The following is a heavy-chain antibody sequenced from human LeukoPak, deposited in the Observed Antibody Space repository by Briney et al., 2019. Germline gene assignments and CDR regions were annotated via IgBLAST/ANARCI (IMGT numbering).Heavy chain of an antibody. CDR1: GYTFTGYY. CDR3: ARDLTPGIAAAIGAFDI. J-gene: IGHJ3*02. Sequence: ASVKVSCKASGYTFTGYYMHWVRQAPGQGLEWMGWINPNSGGTNYAQKFQGRVTMTRDTSISTAYMELSRLRFDDTAVYYCARDLTPGIAAAIGAFDIWGQGTMVTVSS. D-gene: IGHD6-13*01. CDR2: INPNSGGT. V-gene: IGHV1-2*02.